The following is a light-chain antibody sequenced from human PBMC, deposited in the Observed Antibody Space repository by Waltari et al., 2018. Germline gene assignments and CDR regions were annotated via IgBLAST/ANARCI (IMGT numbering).Light chain of an antibody. V-gene: IGKV3-11*01. J-gene: IGKJ4*01. CDR3: QQRHNWPLT. CDR1: ESVRSY. Sequence: ELVLTQSPATLSLSPGEGATLSCRARESVRSYLAWYQQKPGQAPRLLIYDASNRASGIPARFSGSGSGTDFSLSISSLEPEDFAVYYCQQRHNWPLTFGGGTKVEIK. CDR2: DAS.